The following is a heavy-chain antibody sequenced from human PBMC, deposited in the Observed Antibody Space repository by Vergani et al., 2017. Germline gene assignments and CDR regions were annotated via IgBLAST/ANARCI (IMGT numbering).Heavy chain of an antibody. J-gene: IGHJ6*02. CDR1: GYTFTGYY. D-gene: IGHD3-9*01. CDR3: ARRASVLRYFDWFEYGMDV. CDR2: INPNSGGT. V-gene: IGHV1-2*02. Sequence: QVQLVQSGAEMKKPGASVKVSCKASGYTFTGYYMHWVRQAPGQGLEWMGWINPNSGGTNYAQKFQGRVTMTRDTSISTAYMELSRLRSEDTAVYYCARRASVLRYFDWFEYGMDVWGQGTTVTVSS.